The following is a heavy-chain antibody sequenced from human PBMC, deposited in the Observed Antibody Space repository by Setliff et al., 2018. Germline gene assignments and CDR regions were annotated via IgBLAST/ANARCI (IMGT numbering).Heavy chain of an antibody. D-gene: IGHD1-26*01. CDR2: INPNSGGT. J-gene: IGHJ6*03. CDR1: GYTFTGYY. Sequence: GASVRVSCKASGYTFTGYYMHWVRQAPGQGLEWMGWINPNSGGTNYAQKFQGRVTMTRDTSISTAYMELSRLRSDDTAVYYCARGRGSYYYYMDVWGKGTTVTVSS. V-gene: IGHV1-2*02. CDR3: ARGRGSYYYYMDV.